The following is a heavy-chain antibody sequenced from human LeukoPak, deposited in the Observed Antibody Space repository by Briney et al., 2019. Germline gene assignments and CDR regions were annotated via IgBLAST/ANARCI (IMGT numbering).Heavy chain of an antibody. J-gene: IGHJ2*01. CDR1: GFTFSSYS. Sequence: GGSLRLSCAASGFTFSSYSMNWVRQAPGKGLEWVSVMYSGGSTFYGDSVKGRFTISRDNSKNALYLQMNSLTSEDTALYSCAKESEEEQLLGEAMFDHWGRGTLLTVSS. D-gene: IGHD1-26*01. CDR2: MYSGGST. CDR3: AKESEEEQLLGEAMFDH. V-gene: IGHV3-NL1*01.